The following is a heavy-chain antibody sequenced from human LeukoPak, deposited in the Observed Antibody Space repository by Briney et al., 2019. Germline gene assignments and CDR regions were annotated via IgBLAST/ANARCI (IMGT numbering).Heavy chain of an antibody. CDR2: IIPILGIA. J-gene: IGHJ4*02. V-gene: IGHV1-69*04. CDR1: GGTFSSYA. Sequence: ASVKVSCKASGGTFSSYAISWVRQAPGQGLERMGRIIPILGIANYAQKFQGRVTITADKSTSTAYMELSSLRSEDTAVYYCARDRMYSSGWYVFGYFDYWGQGTLVTVSS. CDR3: ARDRMYSSGWYVFGYFDY. D-gene: IGHD6-19*01.